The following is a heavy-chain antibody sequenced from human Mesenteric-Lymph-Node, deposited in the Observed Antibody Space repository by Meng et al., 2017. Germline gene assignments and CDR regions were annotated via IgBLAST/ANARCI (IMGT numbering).Heavy chain of an antibody. CDR3: ARASSDYYDSSGYYYYFDY. CDR2: IYYSGST. Sequence: SETLSLTCTVPDDSISSYYWSGIRQPPGKGREGIGYIYYSGSTNYNPPLKSRVTISVDTSKNQFSLKLSSVTAADTAVYYCARASSDYYDSSGYYYYFDYWGQGTLVTVSS. CDR1: DDSISSYY. D-gene: IGHD3-22*01. V-gene: IGHV4-59*01. J-gene: IGHJ4*02.